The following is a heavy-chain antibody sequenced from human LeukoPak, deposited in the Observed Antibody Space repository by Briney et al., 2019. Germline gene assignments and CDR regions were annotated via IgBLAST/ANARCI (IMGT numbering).Heavy chain of an antibody. CDR2: ISSSSSTI. V-gene: IGHV3-48*04. CDR1: GFTFSSYS. J-gene: IGHJ4*02. CDR3: ARDLSLNSKHC. Sequence: GGSLRLSCAASGFTFSSYSMNWVRQAPGKGLEWVSYISSSSSTIYYADSVKGRFTISRDNAKNSLYLQMNSLRAEDTAVYYCARDLSLNSKHCWGQGTLVTVSS.